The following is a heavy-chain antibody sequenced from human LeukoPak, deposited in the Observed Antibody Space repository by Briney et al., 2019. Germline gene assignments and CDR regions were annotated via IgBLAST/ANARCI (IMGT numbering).Heavy chain of an antibody. CDR1: GFTFSSYS. Sequence: GGSLRLSCAASGFTFSSYSMNWVRQAPGKGLEWVSSISSSCSYIYYADPVKGRFTISRDNAKNSLYLQMNSLRAEDTAVYYCARVKGDEYFDYWGQGTLVTVSS. CDR2: ISSSCSYI. V-gene: IGHV3-21*01. CDR3: ARVKGDEYFDY. J-gene: IGHJ4*02. D-gene: IGHD3-16*01.